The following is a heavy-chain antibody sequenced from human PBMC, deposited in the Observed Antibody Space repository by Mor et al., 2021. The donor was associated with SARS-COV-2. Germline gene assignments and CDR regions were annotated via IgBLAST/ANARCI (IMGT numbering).Heavy chain of an antibody. V-gene: IGHV3-30*02. J-gene: IGHJ4*02. CDR3: AKDFYSFDY. Sequence: IPRDNSKNTLYLQMNSLTVEDTAVYYCAKDFYSFDYWGQGTLVTVSS.